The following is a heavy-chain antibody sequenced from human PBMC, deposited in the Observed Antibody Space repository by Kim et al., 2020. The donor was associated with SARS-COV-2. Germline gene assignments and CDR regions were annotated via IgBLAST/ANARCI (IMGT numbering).Heavy chain of an antibody. CDR3: ARIAAAGPLDY. V-gene: IGHV3-53*01. Sequence: STYYTDSVKGRFTISRDISKNTVYLQMNSLGAEDTAVYYCARIAAAGPLDYWGQGTRVTVSS. CDR2: ST. D-gene: IGHD6-13*01. J-gene: IGHJ4*02.